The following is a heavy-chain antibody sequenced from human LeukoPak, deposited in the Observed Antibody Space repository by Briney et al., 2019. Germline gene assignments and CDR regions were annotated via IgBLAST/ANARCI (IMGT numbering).Heavy chain of an antibody. CDR3: ARDHGVTGTTYDY. V-gene: IGHV3-21*01. CDR1: RFTFSSYS. CDR2: ISSSSSYI. D-gene: IGHD1-7*01. Sequence: PGGSLRLSCAASRFTFSSYSMNSVRQAPGKGLEWVSSISSSSSYIYYADSVKGRFTISRDNAKNSLYLQMNSLRAEDTAVYYCARDHGVTGTTYDYWGQGTLVAVSS. J-gene: IGHJ4*02.